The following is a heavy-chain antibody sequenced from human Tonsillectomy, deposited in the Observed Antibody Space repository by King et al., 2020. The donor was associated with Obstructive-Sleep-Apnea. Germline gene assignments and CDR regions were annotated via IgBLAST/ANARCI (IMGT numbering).Heavy chain of an antibody. CDR3: VKDMGFGGLVDAFDY. D-gene: IGHD3-16*02. J-gene: IGHJ4*02. CDR2: ISWYGVHP. V-gene: IGHV3-43D*03. CDR1: GFTFDDYA. Sequence: VQLVESGGGVVQPGGSLRLFCAASGFTFDDYAMHWVRHIPGKGLEWVSQISWYGVHPRYADSLQGRFTTSRDNRKHSLYLQMNSLRAEDTGLYYCVKDMGFGGLVDAFDYWGQGTLVTVSS.